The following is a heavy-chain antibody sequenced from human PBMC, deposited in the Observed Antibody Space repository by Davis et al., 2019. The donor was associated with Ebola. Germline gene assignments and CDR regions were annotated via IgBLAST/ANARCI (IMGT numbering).Heavy chain of an antibody. Sequence: PSETLSLTCTVSGDSISAYYWNWIRQSPGKGLEWIGDIHYTGSTNFHPSLKSRLTISLDTSKNQFSLNLTFVTTADTAMYYCARGNYGLDCWGQGIMATVS. J-gene: IGHJ4*02. CDR2: IHYTGST. D-gene: IGHD3-10*01. CDR1: GDSISAYY. V-gene: IGHV4-59*01. CDR3: ARGNYGLDC.